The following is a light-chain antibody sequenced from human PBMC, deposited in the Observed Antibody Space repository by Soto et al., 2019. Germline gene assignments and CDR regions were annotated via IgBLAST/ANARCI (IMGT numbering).Light chain of an antibody. Sequence: EIVMTQSPATLSVSPGARATLSCRASQSVCSNLAWYQQKPGQAPRLLIYGTSTRAPGIPARFSGSGSGTEFTLTISSLQSEDFAVYYCQQYNIWPPVTFGGGTKVEIK. CDR1: QSVCSN. CDR3: QQYNIWPPVT. CDR2: GTS. J-gene: IGKJ4*01. V-gene: IGKV3-15*01.